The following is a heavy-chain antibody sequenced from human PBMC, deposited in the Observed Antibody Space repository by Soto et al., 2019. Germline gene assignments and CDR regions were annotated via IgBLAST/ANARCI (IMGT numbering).Heavy chain of an antibody. V-gene: IGHV4-39*01. CDR2: IYHTGNA. Sequence: QLQLQESGPGLVKSSETLSLTCSVSGDSISNSRFYWAWIRQPPGEGLEWIGSIYHTGNAYYNPSLKSRVTIFVDTSKNQFALKLTSVTAADTALYYCARDYFDSSDYTTNWFDPWGQGTLVTFSS. D-gene: IGHD3-22*01. CDR1: GDSISNSRFY. CDR3: ARDYFDSSDYTTNWFDP. J-gene: IGHJ5*02.